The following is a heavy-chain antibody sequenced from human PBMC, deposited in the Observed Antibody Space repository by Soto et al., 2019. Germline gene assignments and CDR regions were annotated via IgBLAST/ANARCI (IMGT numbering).Heavy chain of an antibody. V-gene: IGHV4-59*08. CDR1: GGSISSYY. CDR3: ARRYGGTFDY. D-gene: IGHD2-15*01. J-gene: IGHJ4*02. Sequence: QVQLQESGPGLVKPSETLSLTCTVSGGSISSYYWSWIRQPPGKGLEWIGYIYYSGNTDYDPSLKSRVTISVDTSKNQFSLKLSSVTAADTAVYYCARRYGGTFDYWGQGTLVTVSS. CDR2: IYYSGNT.